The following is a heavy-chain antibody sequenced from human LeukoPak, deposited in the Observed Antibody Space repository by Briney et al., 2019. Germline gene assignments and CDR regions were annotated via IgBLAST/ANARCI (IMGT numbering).Heavy chain of an antibody. Sequence: SQTLSLTCTVSGGSISSGGYYWSWIRQHPGKGLEWIGYIYYSGSTYYNPSLKSRVTISVDTSKNQFSLKLSSVTAADTAMYYCVRSWSGYYGLGYWGQGTLVTVSS. CDR3: VRSWSGYYGLGY. CDR2: IYYSGST. CDR1: GGSISSGGYY. V-gene: IGHV4-30-4*08. D-gene: IGHD3-3*01. J-gene: IGHJ4*02.